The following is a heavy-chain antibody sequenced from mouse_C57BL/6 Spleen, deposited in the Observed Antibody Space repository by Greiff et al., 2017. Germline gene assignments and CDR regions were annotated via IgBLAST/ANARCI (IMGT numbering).Heavy chain of an antibody. CDR1: GYTFTSYW. J-gene: IGHJ3*01. CDR3: AGGDGAWFAY. Sequence: VQLQQPGAELVRPGSSVKLSCKASGYTFTSYWMHWVKQRPIQGLEWIGNIDPSDSETHYNQKFKDKATLTVDKYSSTAYMQLSSLTSEDSAVYYCAGGDGAWFAYWGQGTLVTVSA. CDR2: IDPSDSET. V-gene: IGHV1-52*01.